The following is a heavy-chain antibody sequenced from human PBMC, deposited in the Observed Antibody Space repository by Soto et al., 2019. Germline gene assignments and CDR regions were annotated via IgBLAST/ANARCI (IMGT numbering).Heavy chain of an antibody. Sequence: GGSLRLSCAASGFTFSSYAMHWVRQAPGKGLEWVAVISYDGSNKYYADSVKGRFTISRDNSKNTLYLQMNSLRAEDTAVYYCARSGRSIAVAGTPQPYYFDYWGQGTLVTVSS. J-gene: IGHJ4*02. CDR1: GFTFSSYA. CDR2: ISYDGSNK. D-gene: IGHD6-19*01. CDR3: ARSGRSIAVAGTPQPYYFDY. V-gene: IGHV3-30-3*01.